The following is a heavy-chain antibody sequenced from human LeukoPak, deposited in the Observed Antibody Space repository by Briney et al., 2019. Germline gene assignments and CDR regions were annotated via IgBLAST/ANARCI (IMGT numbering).Heavy chain of an antibody. D-gene: IGHD2-15*01. CDR2: INSDGSST. J-gene: IGHJ4*02. Sequence: KAGGSLRLSCAASGFTFSSYWMYWVRQAPGKGLVWVSGINSDGSSTNYADSVKGRFTISRDNAKSTLYLQMNSLRAEDTAVYYCLRISLDCSGGSCQGGYWGQGTLVTVSS. V-gene: IGHV3-74*01. CDR1: GFTFSSYW. CDR3: LRISLDCSGGSCQGGY.